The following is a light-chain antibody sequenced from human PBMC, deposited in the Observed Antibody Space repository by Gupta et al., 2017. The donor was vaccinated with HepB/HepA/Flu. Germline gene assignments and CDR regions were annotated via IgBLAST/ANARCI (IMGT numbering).Light chain of an antibody. V-gene: IGLV1-40*01. Sequence: QSVLTQPPSVSGAPGQRVTISCTGSSSNIGAGYDVHWYQQLPGTAPKLLIYGNSNRPSGVPDRFSGSKSGTSASLAITGLQAEDEADYYCQSYDSSHCVFGTGTKVTVL. CDR1: SSNIGAGYD. J-gene: IGLJ1*01. CDR3: QSYDSSHCV. CDR2: GNS.